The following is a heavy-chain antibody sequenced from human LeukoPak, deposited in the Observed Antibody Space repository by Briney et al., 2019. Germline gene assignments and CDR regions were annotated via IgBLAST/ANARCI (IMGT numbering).Heavy chain of an antibody. CDR2: XSSXSDNT. CDR1: GXTXXXXX. J-gene: IGHJ4*02. CDR3: ARDWGSIKVIADY. Sequence: ASVKVSCKATGXTXXXXXXSXXXXXXGXGXXWXXXXSSXSDNTNYAQKLQGRVXMTTDASTSTAYMELRSLRSDDTALYFCARDWGSIKVIADYWGQGTLVTVSS. V-gene: IGHV1-18*01. D-gene: IGHD7-27*01.